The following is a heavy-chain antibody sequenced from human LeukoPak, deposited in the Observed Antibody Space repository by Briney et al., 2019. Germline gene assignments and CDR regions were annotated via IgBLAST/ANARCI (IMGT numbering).Heavy chain of an antibody. CDR2: IYPGDSNT. CDR3: ARFSDFWSGRFDP. J-gene: IGHJ5*01. CDR1: GYSFTSYW. Sequence: GAYMKISCNGSGYSFTSYWIGWVRQMPGKGLEWMGIIYPGDSNTRYSPSFQGQVTISADKSMSTGYLQSSSLKASDTAMYYWARFSDFWSGRFDPSGQGTLVTVSS. V-gene: IGHV5-51*01. D-gene: IGHD3-3*01.